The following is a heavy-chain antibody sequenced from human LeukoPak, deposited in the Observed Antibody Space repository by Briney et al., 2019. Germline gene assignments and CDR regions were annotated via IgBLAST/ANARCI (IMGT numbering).Heavy chain of an antibody. CDR1: GGSISGYF. V-gene: IGHV4-59*08. CDR3: ARAYYYGSGSRWYFDL. D-gene: IGHD3-10*01. J-gene: IGHJ2*01. Sequence: SETLSLTCTVSGGSISGYFWSWIWQPPGKGLEWIGYIYSSGSTNYNPSLKSRVSISMDTSKNQFSLKLSSVTAADTAIFYCARAYYYGSGSRWYFDLWGRGTLVTVSS. CDR2: IYSSGST.